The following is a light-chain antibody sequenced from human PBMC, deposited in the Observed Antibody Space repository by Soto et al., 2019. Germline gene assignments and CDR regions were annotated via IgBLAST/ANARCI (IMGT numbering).Light chain of an antibody. CDR3: QHYNSYSES. V-gene: IGKV1-5*03. CDR2: KAS. CDR1: QTISSW. J-gene: IGKJ1*01. Sequence: DIPMTQSPSTLSGSVGDRVTITCRASQTISSWLAWYQQKPGKAPTLLIYKASTLKSGIPSRFSSSGCGTEFPRITSRVEPDDFATYYCQHYNSYSESFGQGTTV.